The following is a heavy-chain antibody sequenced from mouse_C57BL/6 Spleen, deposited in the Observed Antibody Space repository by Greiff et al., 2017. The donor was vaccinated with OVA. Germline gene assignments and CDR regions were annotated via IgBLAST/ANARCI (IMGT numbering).Heavy chain of an antibody. V-gene: IGHV1-69*01. CDR1: GYTFTSYW. CDR2: IDPSDSYT. J-gene: IGHJ4*01. D-gene: IGHD2-5*01. Sequence: QVQLQQPGAELVMPGASVKLSCKASGYTFTSYWMHWVKQRPGQGLEWIGEIDPSDSYTNYNQKFKGKSTLTVDKSSSTAYMQLSSLTSEDSAVYYYARSSKYVDYYAMDYWGQGTSVTVSS. CDR3: ARSSKYVDYYAMDY.